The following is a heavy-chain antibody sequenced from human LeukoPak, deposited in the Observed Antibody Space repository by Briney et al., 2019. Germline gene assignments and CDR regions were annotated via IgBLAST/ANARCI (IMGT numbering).Heavy chain of an antibody. CDR1: GFTFSSYT. CDR3: ARDRYGGYLGY. D-gene: IGHD1-26*01. Sequence: GGSLRLSCAVSGFTFSSYTMNWVRQAPGKGLEWVSSISSSSSYIYYADSVKGRFTISRDNAKNSLYLQMNSLRAEDTAVYYCARDRYGGYLGYWGQGTLVTVSS. V-gene: IGHV3-21*01. J-gene: IGHJ4*02. CDR2: ISSSSSYI.